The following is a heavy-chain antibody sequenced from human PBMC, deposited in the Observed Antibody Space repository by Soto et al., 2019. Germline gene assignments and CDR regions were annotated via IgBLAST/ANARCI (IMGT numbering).Heavy chain of an antibody. D-gene: IGHD6-19*01. CDR2: ISGSGGST. J-gene: IGHJ4*02. CDR3: AKDDLPAVAGDLDY. Sequence: GGSLRLSCAASGFTFSSYAMSWVRQAPGKGLEWVSAISGSGGSTYYADSVKGRFTISRDNSKNTLYLQMNSLRAEDTAVYYCAKDDLPAVAGDLDYWGQGTLVTVSS. CDR1: GFTFSSYA. V-gene: IGHV3-23*01.